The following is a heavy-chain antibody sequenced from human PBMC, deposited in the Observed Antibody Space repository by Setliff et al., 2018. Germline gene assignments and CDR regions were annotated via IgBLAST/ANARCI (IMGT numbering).Heavy chain of an antibody. CDR3: AKPQGDAVAGAY. J-gene: IGHJ4*02. V-gene: IGHV3-11*01. CDR1: GFTFSNYY. Sequence: GSLRLSCAASGFTFSNYYMTWIRQAPGKGLEWISYIHDSGNPTYYADSVKGRFTISRDNSKNTLFLQMNSLRAEDTAVYYCAKPQGDAVAGAYWGQGVPVTV. D-gene: IGHD6-19*01. CDR2: IHDSGNPT.